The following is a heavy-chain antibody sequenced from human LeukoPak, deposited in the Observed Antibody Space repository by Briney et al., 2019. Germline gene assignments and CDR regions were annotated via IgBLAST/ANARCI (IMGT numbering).Heavy chain of an antibody. Sequence: SETLSLTCAVYVESFSGHYWSWIRQPPGKGLGWIGEINHSGSTNYNASLKSRVTMSVDTSKNQFSLKLSSVTAADTAVYYCARRPRNGGNDDGPSGLDYWGQGTLVTVSS. V-gene: IGHV4-34*01. CDR2: INHSGST. D-gene: IGHD4-23*01. CDR3: ARRPRNGGNDDGPSGLDY. CDR1: VESFSGHY. J-gene: IGHJ4*02.